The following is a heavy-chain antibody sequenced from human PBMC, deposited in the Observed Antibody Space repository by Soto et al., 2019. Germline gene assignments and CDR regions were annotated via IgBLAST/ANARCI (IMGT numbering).Heavy chain of an antibody. CDR1: GYSISSGYD. CDR2: IYHSGST. V-gene: IGHV4-38-2*02. J-gene: IGHJ5*02. Sequence: SETLSLTCAVSGYSISSGYDWGWIRQPPGKGLEWIGSIYHSGSTYYNPSLKSRVTISVDTSKNQFSLKLSSVTAADTAVYYCARDPSHSSGWFDPWGQGTLVTVSS. CDR3: ARDPSHSSGWFDP. D-gene: IGHD6-19*01.